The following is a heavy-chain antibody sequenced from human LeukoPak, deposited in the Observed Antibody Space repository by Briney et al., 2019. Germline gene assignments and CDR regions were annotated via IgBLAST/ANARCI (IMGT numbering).Heavy chain of an antibody. CDR2: IYTSGST. V-gene: IGHV4-61*02. CDR3: ARDLYYYDSSGYHLWGFDI. CDR1: GGSISSGSYY. J-gene: IGHJ3*02. D-gene: IGHD3-22*01. Sequence: PSETLSLTCSVSGGSISSGSYYWSWIRQPAGKGLEWIGRIYTSGSTNYNPSLKSRVTISVDTSKNQFSLKLSSVTAADTAVYYCARDLYYYDSSGYHLWGFDIWGQGTMVTVSS.